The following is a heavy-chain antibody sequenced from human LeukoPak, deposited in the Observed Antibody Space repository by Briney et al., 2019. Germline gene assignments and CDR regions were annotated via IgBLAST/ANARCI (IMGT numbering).Heavy chain of an antibody. CDR2: MNPNSGNT. Sequence: ASVKVSCKASGYAFTSYDINWVRQATGQGLEWMGWMNPNSGNTGYAQKFQGRVTITRNTSISTAYMELGSLRSEDTAVYYCAKEVEWKRGYSYGQRAFDIWGQGTMVTVSS. J-gene: IGHJ3*02. CDR3: AKEVEWKRGYSYGQRAFDI. D-gene: IGHD5-18*01. CDR1: GYAFTSYD. V-gene: IGHV1-8*03.